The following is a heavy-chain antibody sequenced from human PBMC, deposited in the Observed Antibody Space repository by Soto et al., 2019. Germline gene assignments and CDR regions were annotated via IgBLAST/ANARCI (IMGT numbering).Heavy chain of an antibody. CDR1: GGSISSSSYY. CDR2: IYYSGST. J-gene: IGHJ6*02. Sequence: QLQLQESGPGLVKPSETLSLTCTVSGGSISSSSYYWGWIRQPPGKGLEWIGSIYYSGSTYYNPSLKSRVTISVDTSKNQFSLKLSSVTAADTAVYYCARRLDVAAAGPKVLQDYGMDVWGQGTTVTVSS. D-gene: IGHD6-13*01. V-gene: IGHV4-39*01. CDR3: ARRLDVAAAGPKVLQDYGMDV.